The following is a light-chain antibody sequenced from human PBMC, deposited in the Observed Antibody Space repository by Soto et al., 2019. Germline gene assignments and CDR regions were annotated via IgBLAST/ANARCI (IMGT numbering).Light chain of an antibody. CDR3: QQYNSYPWT. CDR1: QSISSW. V-gene: IGKV1-5*03. J-gene: IGKJ1*01. CDR2: KAS. Sequence: DIQMTQSPSTLSASVGDRVTITCRASQSISSWLAWYQQKPGKAPKLLIYKASSLESGVPSRFSGSGCGKEFLLPLSSLQPDDFATYHCQQYNSYPWTFGQGTKVEI.